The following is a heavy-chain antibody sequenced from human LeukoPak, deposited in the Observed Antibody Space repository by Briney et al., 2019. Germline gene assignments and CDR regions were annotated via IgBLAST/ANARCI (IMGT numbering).Heavy chain of an antibody. CDR1: GYTFTSYA. D-gene: IGHD3-10*01. V-gene: IGHV7-4-1*02. CDR2: INTNTGNP. J-gene: IGHJ5*02. CDR3: ARDLSRYYGSGSYRNWFDP. Sequence: GASVKVSCKASGYTFTSYAMNWVRQAPGQGLEWMGWINTNTGNPTYAQGFTGRFVFSLDTSVSTAYLQISSLKAEDTAVYYCARDLSRYYGSGSYRNWFDPWGQGTLVTVSS.